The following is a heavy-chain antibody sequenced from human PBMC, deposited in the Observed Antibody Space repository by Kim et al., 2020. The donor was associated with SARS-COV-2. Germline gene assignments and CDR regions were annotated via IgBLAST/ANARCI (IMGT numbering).Heavy chain of an antibody. CDR2: IYPGDSDT. D-gene: IGHD5-12*01. V-gene: IGHV5-51*01. Sequence: GASLKISCKGSGYSFTSYWIGWVRQMPGKGLAWMGIIYPGDSDTRYSPSFQGQVTISADKSISTAYLQWSSLKASDTAMYYCARQNDGYNYLGWFDPWGQGTLVTVSS. J-gene: IGHJ5*02. CDR1: GYSFTSYW. CDR3: ARQNDGYNYLGWFDP.